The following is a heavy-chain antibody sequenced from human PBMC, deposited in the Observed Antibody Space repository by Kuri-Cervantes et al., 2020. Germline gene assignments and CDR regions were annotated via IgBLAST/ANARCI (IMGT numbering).Heavy chain of an antibody. CDR1: GYTLTNDY. V-gene: IGHV1-46*01. J-gene: IGHJ5*02. Sequence: ASVKVSCKASGYTLTNDYIYWVRQAPGQGLEWMGIISPGGDTTKYAQKFQGRVTMTRDRSASTVYMEMRGLRSEDTAVYYCAGGPALRSPGVDPWGQGTLVTVSS. D-gene: IGHD3-16*01. CDR3: AGGPALRSPGVDP. CDR2: ISPGGDTT.